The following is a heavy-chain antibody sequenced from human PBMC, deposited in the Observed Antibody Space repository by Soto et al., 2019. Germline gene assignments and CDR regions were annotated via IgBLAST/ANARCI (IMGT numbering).Heavy chain of an antibody. J-gene: IGHJ6*02. CDR3: AVVVVVAATRAENEMDV. V-gene: IGHV4-31*03. D-gene: IGHD2-15*01. CDR1: GGSVSSGGYY. CDR2: IYYSGTT. Sequence: SETLSLTCTVSGGSVSSGGYYWSWIRQHPGTGLEWIGYIYYSGTTYFNPSLKSRASISLDTSKNEFSLKLSSVTAADTAVYYCAVVVVVAATRAENEMDVWGQGTTVTVSS.